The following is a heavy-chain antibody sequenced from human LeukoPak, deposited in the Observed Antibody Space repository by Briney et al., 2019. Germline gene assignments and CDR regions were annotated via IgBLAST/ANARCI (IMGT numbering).Heavy chain of an antibody. D-gene: IGHD6-19*01. CDR3: ARVGAVAAADC. Sequence: PGGSLRLSCAASGFDFSNYVMNWVRQAPGKGLEWLAATSSDGTKRYYADSVKGRFTISRDNSKNTVYLQMNSLRAEDTAVYYCARVGAVAAADCWGQGTLVTVSS. J-gene: IGHJ4*02. V-gene: IGHV3-30*14. CDR2: TSSDGTKR. CDR1: GFDFSNYV.